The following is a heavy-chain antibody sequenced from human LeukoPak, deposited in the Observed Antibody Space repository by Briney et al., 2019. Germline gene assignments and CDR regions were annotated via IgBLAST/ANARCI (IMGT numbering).Heavy chain of an antibody. CDR3: AKFARTYYYDSSGYPNFDY. CDR1: GFNFANHA. Sequence: GGSLRLSCAASGFNFANHAMSWVRQTPGKGLEWVSAISGGGDITYYADSVKGRFTISRDNSKNTLYLQMNSLRAEDTAVYYCAKFARTYYYDSSGYPNFDYWGQGTLVTVSS. J-gene: IGHJ4*02. V-gene: IGHV3-23*01. CDR2: ISGGGDIT. D-gene: IGHD3-22*01.